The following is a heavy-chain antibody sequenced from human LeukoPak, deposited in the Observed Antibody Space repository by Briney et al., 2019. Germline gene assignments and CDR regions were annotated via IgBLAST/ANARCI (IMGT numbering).Heavy chain of an antibody. CDR1: GYTFTSYG. D-gene: IGHD5-18*01. Sequence: ASVKVSCKASGYTFTSYGISWVRQAPGQGLEWMGWISAYNGNTNYAQKLQGRVTMTTDTSTSTAYMGLRSLRSDDTAVYYCARMPYSYGYFDYWGQGTPVTVSS. CDR2: ISAYNGNT. J-gene: IGHJ4*02. CDR3: ARMPYSYGYFDY. V-gene: IGHV1-18*01.